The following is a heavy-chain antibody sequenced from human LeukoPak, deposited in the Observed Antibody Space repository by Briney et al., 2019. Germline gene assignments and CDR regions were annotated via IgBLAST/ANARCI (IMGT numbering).Heavy chain of an antibody. D-gene: IGHD2-2*01. V-gene: IGHV4-4*07. CDR2: IYTSGST. CDR1: GGSISSYY. J-gene: IGHJ4*02. CDR3: ARVGGGYCSSTSCRPGNPLDY. Sequence: SETLSLTCTVSGGSISSYYWSWIRQPAGKGLEWIGRIYTSGSTNYNPSLKSRVTMSVDTPKNQFSLKLSSVTAADTAVYYCARVGGGYCSSTSCRPGNPLDYWGQGTLVTVSS.